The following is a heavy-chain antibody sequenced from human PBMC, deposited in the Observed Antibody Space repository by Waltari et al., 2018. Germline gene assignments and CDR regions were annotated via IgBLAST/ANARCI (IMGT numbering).Heavy chain of an antibody. CDR1: GFTFSSCA. V-gene: IGHV3-23*04. J-gene: IGHJ4*02. Sequence: EVQLVESGGGLVQPGGSLGLSCAAPGFTFSSCALSWVRQAPGKGLEWVSAISGSGGSTYYADSVKGRFTISRDNSKNTLYLQMNSLRAEDTAVYYCATPLAAAGTSAYWGQGTLVTVSS. CDR3: ATPLAAAGTSAY. CDR2: ISGSGGST. D-gene: IGHD6-13*01.